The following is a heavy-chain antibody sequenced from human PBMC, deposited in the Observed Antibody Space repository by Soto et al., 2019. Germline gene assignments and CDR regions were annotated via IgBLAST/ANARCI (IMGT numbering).Heavy chain of an antibody. D-gene: IGHD3-3*01. J-gene: IGHJ4*02. Sequence: SETLSLTCAVPGGSISSSNWWSLVRQPPGKGLEWIGEIYHSGSTNYNPSLKSRVTISVDKSKNQFSLKLSSVTAADTAVYYCASSRPQDYDFWSGYYYLDYWGQGTLVTVS. CDR2: IYHSGST. CDR1: GGSISSSNW. CDR3: ASSRPQDYDFWSGYYYLDY. V-gene: IGHV4-4*02.